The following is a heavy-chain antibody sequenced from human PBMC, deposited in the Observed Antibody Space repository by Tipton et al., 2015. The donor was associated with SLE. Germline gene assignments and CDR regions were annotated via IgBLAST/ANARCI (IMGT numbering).Heavy chain of an antibody. CDR1: GGSISSHY. V-gene: IGHV4-59*11. CDR2: IYYSGST. J-gene: IGHJ6*02. Sequence: SLTCTVSGGSISSHYWSWIRQPPGKGLEWIGYIYYSGSTNYNPSLKSRVTISVDTSKNQFSLKLSSVTAADTAVYYCARVEAVGAIDGYGMDVWGQGTTVTVSS. CDR3: ARVEAVGAIDGYGMDV. D-gene: IGHD1-26*01.